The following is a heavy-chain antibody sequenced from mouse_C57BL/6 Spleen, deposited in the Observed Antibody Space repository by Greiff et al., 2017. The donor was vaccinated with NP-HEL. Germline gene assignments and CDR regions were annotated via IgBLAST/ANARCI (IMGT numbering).Heavy chain of an antibody. CDR1: GFSLTSYG. CDR2: IWSGGST. CDR3: GRGDLDY. Sequence: QVQLKESGPGLVQPSQCLSITCTASGFSLTSYGVHWVRQSPGKGLEWLGVIWSGGSTDYNAAFISRLSISKDNAKRQDFYKMNSLQADDTAIYDCGRGDLDYWGKGTTLTVSS. V-gene: IGHV2-2*01. J-gene: IGHJ2*01.